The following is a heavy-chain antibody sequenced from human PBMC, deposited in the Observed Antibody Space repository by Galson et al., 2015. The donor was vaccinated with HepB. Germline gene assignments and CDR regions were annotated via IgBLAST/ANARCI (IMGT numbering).Heavy chain of an antibody. D-gene: IGHD2-8*01. V-gene: IGHV3-49*03. J-gene: IGHJ4*02. Sequence: SLRLSCAGSGFIFGDYTVTWFRQAPGTGLECVGFIRSKTYGGTTEYAASVKGRFAILRDDSNSIAYLVMNSLKAEDTAIYYCCRDLLPLIRGVVHSWGQGALVTVSS. CDR2: IRSKTYGGTT. CDR1: GFIFGDYT. CDR3: CRDLLPLIRGVVHS.